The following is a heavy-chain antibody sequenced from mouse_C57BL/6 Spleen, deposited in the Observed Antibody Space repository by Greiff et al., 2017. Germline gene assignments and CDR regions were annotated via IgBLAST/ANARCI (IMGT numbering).Heavy chain of an antibody. CDR3: ARCYYGNYDYAMDY. J-gene: IGHJ4*01. V-gene: IGHV1-55*01. D-gene: IGHD2-1*01. CDR2: IYPGSGST. CDR1: GYTFTSYW. Sequence: QVQLQQPGAELVKPGASVKMSCKASGYTFTSYWLTWVKQRPGQGLEWIGDIYPGSGSTNYNEKFKSKATLTVDTSSSTAYMQLSSLTSEDSAVYYCARCYYGNYDYAMDYWGQGTSVTVSS.